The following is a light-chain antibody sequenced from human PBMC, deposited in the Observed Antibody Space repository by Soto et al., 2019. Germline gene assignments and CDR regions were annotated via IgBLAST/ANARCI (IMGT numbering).Light chain of an antibody. J-gene: IGKJ4*01. CDR3: QQRTDWPLT. CDR2: DAS. CDR1: QSVGSY. Sequence: ETVLTQSPATLSLSPGQRATVSCRASQSVGSYLAWYQQKPGQAPRLLISDASNRATGIPARFSGSGSGTDFNLTITSLEPEDFAVYFCQQRTDWPLTFGGGTKLEI. V-gene: IGKV3-11*01.